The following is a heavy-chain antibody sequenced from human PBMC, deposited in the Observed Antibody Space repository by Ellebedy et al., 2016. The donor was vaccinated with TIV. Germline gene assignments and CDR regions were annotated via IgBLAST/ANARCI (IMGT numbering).Heavy chain of an antibody. V-gene: IGHV4-39*02. CDR2: IYYSGST. Sequence: MPSETLSLTCTVSSGSISSGTNFWGWIRQPPGKGLEWIGSIYYSGSTYYNPSLKSRVTISVDTSKNQFSLQLKSTTAADTAVYYCAREWGGHSSEGFDHWGQGTLVTVSS. D-gene: IGHD3-22*01. CDR3: AREWGGHSSEGFDH. J-gene: IGHJ4*02. CDR1: SGSISSGTNF.